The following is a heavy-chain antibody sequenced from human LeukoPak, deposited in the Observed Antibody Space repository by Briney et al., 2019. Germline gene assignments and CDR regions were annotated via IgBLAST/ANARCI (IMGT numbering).Heavy chain of an antibody. J-gene: IGHJ4*02. D-gene: IGHD1-1*01. Sequence: GGSLRLSCAASGFTFSSYGMHWVRQAPGKGLEWVAVISYDGSNKYYADSVKGRFTISRDNSENTLYLQMNGLRAEDTAVYYCAKDGPGTQLDYWGQGTLVTVSS. V-gene: IGHV3-30*18. CDR1: GFTFSSYG. CDR3: AKDGPGTQLDY. CDR2: ISYDGSNK.